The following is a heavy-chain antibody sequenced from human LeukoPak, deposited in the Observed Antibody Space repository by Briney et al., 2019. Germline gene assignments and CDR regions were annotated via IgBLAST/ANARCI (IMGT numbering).Heavy chain of an antibody. CDR2: IYSGGGT. CDR3: ARGPVYGMDV. Sequence: GGSLRLSCAASGFTFSSDDVSWVRQAPGKGLEWVSIIYSGGGTYYADSVKGRFTISRHNSKNTLYLQMNSLRAEDTAVYYCARGPVYGMDVWGQGTTVTVSS. V-gene: IGHV3-53*04. CDR1: GFTFSSDD. D-gene: IGHD1-14*01. J-gene: IGHJ6*02.